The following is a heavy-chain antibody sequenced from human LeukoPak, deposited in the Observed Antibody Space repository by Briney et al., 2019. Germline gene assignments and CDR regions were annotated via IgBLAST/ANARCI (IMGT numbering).Heavy chain of an antibody. J-gene: IGHJ3*02. V-gene: IGHV4-34*01. D-gene: IGHD1-26*01. CDR1: GGSFSGYY. CDR3: ARVWEPRAHDAFDI. Sequence: SETLSHTCAVYGGSFSGYYWSWIRQPPGKGLEWIGEINHSGSTNYNPSLKSRVTISVDTSKNQFSLKLSSVTAADTAVYYCARVWEPRAHDAFDIWGQGTMVTVSS. CDR2: INHSGST.